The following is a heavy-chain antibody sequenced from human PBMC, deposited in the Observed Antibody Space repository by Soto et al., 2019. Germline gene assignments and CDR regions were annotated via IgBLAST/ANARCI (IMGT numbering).Heavy chain of an antibody. CDR3: ARDLPAFKSFGSGMDV. Sequence: QVPLQESGPGLVKPSQTLSLTCSVSGGAINNRDYYWSWIRQHPGKGLEWIGNIFYSGSTDYNPSLKGRLTISIDTSTNEFSLKLTSVTAADTAVYDWARDLPAFKSFGSGMDVWGQGTTGTVSS. CDR2: IFYSGST. CDR1: GGAINNRDYY. D-gene: IGHD3-16*01. V-gene: IGHV4-31*03. J-gene: IGHJ6*02.